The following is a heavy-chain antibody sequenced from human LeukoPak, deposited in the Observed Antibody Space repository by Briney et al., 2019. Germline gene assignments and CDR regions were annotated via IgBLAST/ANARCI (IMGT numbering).Heavy chain of an antibody. D-gene: IGHD5-12*01. CDR2: VNPDSGDS. V-gene: IGHV1-2*02. J-gene: IGHJ4*02. CDR3: ATGVATAFTY. CDR1: GYTFTDYY. Sequence: ASVKVSCKASGYTFTDYYIHWVRQAPGQGLEWIAFVNPDSGDSYSAPKFQGRVTMTRDTSITTASMELKWLTSDDTAVYYCATGVATAFTYWGQGTLLTVSS.